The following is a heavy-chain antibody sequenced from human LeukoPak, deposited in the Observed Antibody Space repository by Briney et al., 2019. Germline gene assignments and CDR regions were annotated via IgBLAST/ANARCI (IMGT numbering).Heavy chain of an antibody. V-gene: IGHV1-2*02. Sequence: ASVKVSCKASGYTFTGYYLHWVRQAPGQGLEWMGWIHPNSGDTDYAQKFQGRVTMTRDTSISTAYMELGSLRSDDTAIYYCARVNRASGGYNDWGQGALVTVSS. CDR2: IHPNSGDT. CDR1: GYTFTGYY. D-gene: IGHD1-26*01. CDR3: ARVNRASGGYND. J-gene: IGHJ4*02.